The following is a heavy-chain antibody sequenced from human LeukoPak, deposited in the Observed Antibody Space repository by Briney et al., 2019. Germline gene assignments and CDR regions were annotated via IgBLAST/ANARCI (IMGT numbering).Heavy chain of an antibody. V-gene: IGHV3-30*04. CDR3: AIGDGGTLDY. J-gene: IGHJ4*02. CDR2: ISYDGSNK. CDR1: GFTFSSYA. D-gene: IGHD2-15*01. Sequence: PGGSLRLSCAASGFTFSSYAMYWVRQAPGKGLEWVAVISYDGSNKYYADSVKGRFTISRDNSKNTLYLQMNSLRAEDTAVYYCAIGDGGTLDYWGQGTLVTVSS.